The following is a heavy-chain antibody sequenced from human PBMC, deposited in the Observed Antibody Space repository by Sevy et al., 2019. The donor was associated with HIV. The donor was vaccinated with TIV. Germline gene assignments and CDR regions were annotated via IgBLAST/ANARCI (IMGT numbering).Heavy chain of an antibody. CDR3: AKEGKNIRSWFDP. J-gene: IGHJ5*02. CDR2: ISGYNGYT. Sequence: ASVKVSCKASGYSFTNYGIGWVRQAPGQGVEWMGWISGYNGYTNYAQNLQGRVTMTTDTSTSTAYMELRSLRSDDTAIYYCAKEGKNIRSWFDPSGQGTVVTVSS. V-gene: IGHV1-18*01. D-gene: IGHD3-3*02. CDR1: GYSFTNYG.